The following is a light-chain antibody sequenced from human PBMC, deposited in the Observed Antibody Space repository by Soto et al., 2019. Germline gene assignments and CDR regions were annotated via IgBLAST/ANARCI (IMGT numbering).Light chain of an antibody. Sequence: QSVLDQPASLSGGPGESITISCTGTSSDIAIYNFVSWYQQHPGKAPRLMIFQVTNRPSGVSTRFSGSKSGNTAPLNTSGLQAEDEADYYCSSYPDSTDYVFGTWTKVTVL. CDR3: SSYPDSTDYV. J-gene: IGLJ1*01. V-gene: IGLV2-14*01. CDR2: QVT. CDR1: SSDIAIYNF.